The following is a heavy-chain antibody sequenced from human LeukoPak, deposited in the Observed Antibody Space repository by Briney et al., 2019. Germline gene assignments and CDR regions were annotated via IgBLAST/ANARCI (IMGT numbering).Heavy chain of an antibody. D-gene: IGHD2-2*01. CDR1: GYTLINYG. J-gene: IGHJ3*02. Sequence: ASVKVSCKASGYTLINYGISWVRQAPGQGLEWMGWISFKNGNTNSPQKFQGRVTLTTDTSTSTAYMELMSLRSDDTAVYYCAKGGSTRPWSFDIWGQGTMVTVSS. CDR3: AKGGSTRPWSFDI. V-gene: IGHV1-18*01. CDR2: ISFKNGNT.